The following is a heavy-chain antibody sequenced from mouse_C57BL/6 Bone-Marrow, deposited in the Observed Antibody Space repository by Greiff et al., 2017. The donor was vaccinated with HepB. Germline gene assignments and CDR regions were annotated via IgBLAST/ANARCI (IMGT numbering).Heavy chain of an antibody. J-gene: IGHJ4*01. CDR2: ISDGGSYT. Sequence: EVHLVESGGGLVKPGGSLKLSCAASGFTFSSYAMSWVRQTPEKRLEWVATISDGGSYTYYPDNVKGRFTISRDNAKNNLYLQMSHLKSEDTAMYYCARAPIDGYYVGYAMYYWGQGTSVTVSS. CDR3: ARAPIDGYYVGYAMYY. D-gene: IGHD2-3*01. CDR1: GFTFSSYA. V-gene: IGHV5-4*01.